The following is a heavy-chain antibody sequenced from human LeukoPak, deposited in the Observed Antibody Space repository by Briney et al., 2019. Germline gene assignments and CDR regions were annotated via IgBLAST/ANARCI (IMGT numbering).Heavy chain of an antibody. CDR3: AREAAAAAGLRYYYYYGMDV. V-gene: IGHV4-59*01. Sequence: SETLSLTCTVSGGSISSYYWSWIRQPPGKGLEWIGYIYYSGSTNYNPSLESRVTISVDTSKNQFSLKLSSVTAADTAVYYCAREAAAAAGLRYYYYYGMDVWGQGTTVTVSS. CDR2: IYYSGST. J-gene: IGHJ6*02. CDR1: GGSISSYY. D-gene: IGHD2-15*01.